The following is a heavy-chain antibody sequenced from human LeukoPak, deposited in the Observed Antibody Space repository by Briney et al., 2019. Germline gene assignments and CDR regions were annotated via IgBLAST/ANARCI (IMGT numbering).Heavy chain of an antibody. D-gene: IGHD2-2*02. V-gene: IGHV1-2*02. CDR1: GYTFSGDY. CDR2: INPNNGDA. J-gene: IGHJ3*02. CDR3: ARSYTTSRGGGAFDI. Sequence: GASVKLSCKTSGYTFSGDYIYWVRQAPGQGLEWMGWINPNNGDATSAQKFQGRVTVTRDRSITTAFMELRSLTSDDTAMYYCARSYTTSRGGGAFDIWGQGTMVIVSS.